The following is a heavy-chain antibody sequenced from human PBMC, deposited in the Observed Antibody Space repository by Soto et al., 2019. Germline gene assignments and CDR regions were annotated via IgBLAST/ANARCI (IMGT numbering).Heavy chain of an antibody. Sequence: QVQLVQSGGEVKKPGASVNVSCKASGYTVTIYGINWVRQAPGQGLEWMGWISPDNGNTNYAQKLQGRVTMTTDTSTSTAYMELRSLRSDDTAVYYCARALGYSGYAGMDVWGQGTTVTVSS. CDR1: GYTVTIYG. J-gene: IGHJ6*02. CDR2: ISPDNGNT. V-gene: IGHV1-18*01. D-gene: IGHD5-12*01. CDR3: ARALGYSGYAGMDV.